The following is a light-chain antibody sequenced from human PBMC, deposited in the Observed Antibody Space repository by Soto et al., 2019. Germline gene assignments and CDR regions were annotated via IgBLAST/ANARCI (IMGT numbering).Light chain of an antibody. CDR2: WAS. V-gene: IGKV4-1*01. CDR3: QQFHTIPWT. Sequence: DIVMTQSPDSLAVSLGERAILDCKSSQTVLNSSNNKTYLAWYRQRPGQPPTLLINWASTRQSGVPARFRGSGSGTEFTLTITDLQAEDLAVYYCQQFHTIPWTFGQGTKVDIK. CDR1: QTVLNSSNNKTY. J-gene: IGKJ1*01.